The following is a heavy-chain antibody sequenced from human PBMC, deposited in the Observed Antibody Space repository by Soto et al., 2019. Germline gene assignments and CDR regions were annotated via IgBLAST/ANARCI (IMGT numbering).Heavy chain of an antibody. CDR1: GYSFTSYW. CDR3: ARLGYSFGYYYGMDV. CDR2: IDPSDSYT. D-gene: IGHD5-18*01. J-gene: IGHJ6*02. V-gene: IGHV5-10-1*01. Sequence: GESLKISCKGSGYSFTSYWISWVRQMPGKGLEWMGRIDPSDSYTNYSPSFQGHVTISADKSISTAYLQWSSLKASDTAMYYCARLGYSFGYYYGMDVWGQGTTVTVSS.